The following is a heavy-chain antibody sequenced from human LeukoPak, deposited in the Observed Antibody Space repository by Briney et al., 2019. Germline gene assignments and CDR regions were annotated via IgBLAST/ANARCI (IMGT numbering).Heavy chain of an antibody. CDR3: ASVEYYDFWSGYPTYYFDY. Sequence: SETLSLTCAVSGYSISSGYYWGWIRQPPGKGLEWIGSIYHSGSTYYNPSLKGRVTISVDTSKNQFSLKLSSVTAADTAVYYCASVEYYDFWSGYPTYYFDYWGQGTLVTVSS. CDR1: GYSISSGYY. V-gene: IGHV4-38-2*01. CDR2: IYHSGST. J-gene: IGHJ4*02. D-gene: IGHD3-3*01.